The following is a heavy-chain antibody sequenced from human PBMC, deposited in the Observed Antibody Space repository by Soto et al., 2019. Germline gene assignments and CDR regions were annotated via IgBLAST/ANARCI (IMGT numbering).Heavy chain of an antibody. Sequence: SETLSLTCTVSGGSISSGDYYWSWIRQPPGNGLEWIGYIYYSGSTYYNPSLKSRVTISVDTSKNQFSLKLSSVTAADTAVYYCARASSSHYYYYGMDVWGQGTTVTVSS. CDR2: IYYSGST. J-gene: IGHJ6*02. D-gene: IGHD6-6*01. V-gene: IGHV4-30-4*01. CDR3: ARASSSHYYYYGMDV. CDR1: GGSISSGDYY.